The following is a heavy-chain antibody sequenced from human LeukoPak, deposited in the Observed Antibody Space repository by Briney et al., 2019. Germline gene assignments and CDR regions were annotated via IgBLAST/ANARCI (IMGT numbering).Heavy chain of an antibody. CDR2: INSDGSST. CDR3: ASSTRSSTGCCFDY. Sequence: PGGSLRLSCAASGFTFSSYWMHWVRQAPGKGLVWVSRINSDGSSTSYADSVKGRFTISRDNAKNTLYLQMNSLRAEDTAVYYCASSTRSSTGCCFDYWGQGTLVTVSS. J-gene: IGHJ4*02. V-gene: IGHV3-74*01. D-gene: IGHD2-2*01. CDR1: GFTFSSYW.